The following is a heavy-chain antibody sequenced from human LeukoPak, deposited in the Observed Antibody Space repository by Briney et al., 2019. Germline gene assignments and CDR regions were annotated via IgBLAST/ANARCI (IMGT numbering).Heavy chain of an antibody. V-gene: IGHV4-59*05. D-gene: IGHD4-11*01. CDR3: ARHVPTAIHASSGWFDP. CDR1: GGSISSYY. Sequence: SETLSLTCTVSGGSISSYYWSWIRQPPGKGLEWIGSIYYSGSTYYNPSLKSRVTISVDTSKNQFSLKLSSVTAADTAVYYCARHVPTAIHASSGWFDPWGQGTLVTVSS. J-gene: IGHJ5*02. CDR2: IYYSGST.